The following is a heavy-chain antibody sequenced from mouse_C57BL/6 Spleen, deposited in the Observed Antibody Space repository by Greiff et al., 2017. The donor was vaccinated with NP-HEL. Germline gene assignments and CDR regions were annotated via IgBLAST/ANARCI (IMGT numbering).Heavy chain of an antibody. CDR1: GFTFSDYG. D-gene: IGHD1-1*01. Sequence: EVQLQESGGGLVKPGGSLKLSCAASGFTFSDYGMHWVRQAPEKGLEWVAYISSGSSTIYYADTVKGRFTISRDNAKNTLFLQMTSLRSEDTAMYYCARPGLRYPFAYWGQGTLVTVSA. CDR3: ARPGLRYPFAY. V-gene: IGHV5-17*01. CDR2: ISSGSSTI. J-gene: IGHJ3*01.